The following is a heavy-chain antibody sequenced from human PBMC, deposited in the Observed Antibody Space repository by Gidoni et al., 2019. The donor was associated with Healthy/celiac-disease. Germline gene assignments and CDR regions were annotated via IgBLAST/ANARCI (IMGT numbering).Heavy chain of an antibody. CDR3: ARSFGGVIALLDY. D-gene: IGHD3-16*02. J-gene: IGHJ4*02. CDR2: INAGNGNT. V-gene: IGHV1-3*01. Sequence: QVQLVQSGAEVKKPGASVQVSCKASGYTFTSYAMHWVRQAPGQRLEWMGWINAGNGNTKYSQKFQGRVTMTRDTSASTAYMELSSLRSEDTAVYYCARSFGGVIALLDYWGQGTLVTVSS. CDR1: GYTFTSYA.